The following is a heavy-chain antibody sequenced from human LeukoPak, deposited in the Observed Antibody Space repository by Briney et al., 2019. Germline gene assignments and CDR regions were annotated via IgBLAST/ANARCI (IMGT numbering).Heavy chain of an antibody. CDR3: ARGEGSWYYYYYYYYMDV. CDR2: IYTSGST. V-gene: IGHV4-4*07. Sequence: SETLSLTCTVSGGSISSYCWSWIRQPAGKGLEWIGRIYTSGSTNYNPSLKSRVTISVDTSKNQFSLKLSSVTAADTAVYYCARGEGSWYYYYYYYYMDVWGKGTTVTVSS. CDR1: GGSISSYC. D-gene: IGHD6-13*01. J-gene: IGHJ6*03.